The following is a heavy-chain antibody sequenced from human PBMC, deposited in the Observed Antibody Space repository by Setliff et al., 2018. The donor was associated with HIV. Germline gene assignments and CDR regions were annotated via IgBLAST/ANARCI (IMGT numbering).Heavy chain of an antibody. CDR2: TIPMFGTA. D-gene: IGHD6-13*01. V-gene: IGHV1-69*05. J-gene: IGHJ4*02. Sequence: SVKVSCKASGGTFGIYGISWVRQAPGQGLEWMGGTIPMFGTANYAQKFQGRFTISRDNSKNTLYLQMGSLRAEDTAVYYCTKNLYSSRWSPLDYWGQGTLVTVSS. CDR1: GGTFGIYG. CDR3: TKNLYSSRWSPLDY.